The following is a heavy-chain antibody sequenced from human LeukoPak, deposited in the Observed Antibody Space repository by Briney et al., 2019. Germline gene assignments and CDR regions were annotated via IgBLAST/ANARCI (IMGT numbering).Heavy chain of an antibody. CDR2: ISGGGGGT. V-gene: IGHV3-23*01. CDR3: AKGAITLVRGVIITHFDY. CDR1: GFTFSSFA. D-gene: IGHD3-10*01. Sequence: PGGSLRLSCAASGFTFSSFAMSWVRQAPGKGLEWVSPISGGGGGTYYADSVKGRFTISRDNSKNTLYLQMNSLRAEDTAVYYCAKGAITLVRGVIITHFDYWGQGTLVTVSS. J-gene: IGHJ4*02.